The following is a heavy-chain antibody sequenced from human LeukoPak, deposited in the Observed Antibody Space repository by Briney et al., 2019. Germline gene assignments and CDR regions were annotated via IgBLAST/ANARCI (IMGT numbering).Heavy chain of an antibody. CDR3: ARSVGNYDILTGYQPEQTFDY. CDR2: IYYSGST. CDR1: GGSISSSSYY. Sequence: SETLSLTCTVSGGSISSSSYYWGWIRQPPGKGLEWIGSIYYSGSTYYNPSLKSRVTISVDTSKNQFSPKLSSVTAADTAVYYCARSVGNYDILTGYQPEQTFDYWGQGTLVTVSS. D-gene: IGHD3-9*01. V-gene: IGHV4-39*01. J-gene: IGHJ4*02.